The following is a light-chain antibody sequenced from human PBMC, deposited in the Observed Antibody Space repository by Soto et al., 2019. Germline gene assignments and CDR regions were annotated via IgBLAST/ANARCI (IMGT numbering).Light chain of an antibody. CDR3: SSYTSIITVV. CDR1: SGFVGSFSL. CDR2: DVN. V-gene: IGLV2-14*02. Sequence: QSALAQPASVSGSPGQSITISCTGTSGFVGSFSLVSWYQQHPGKAPKVMIYDVNNRPSGVSDRFSGSKSGNTASLTISGLQTEDEADYYCSSYTSIITVVFGGGTKVTVL. J-gene: IGLJ2*01.